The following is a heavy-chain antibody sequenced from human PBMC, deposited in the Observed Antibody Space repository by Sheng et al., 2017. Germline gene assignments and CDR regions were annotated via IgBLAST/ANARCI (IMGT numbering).Heavy chain of an antibody. CDR3: ATDLHGSGMSDV. Sequence: QEQLIESGGGVVLPGRSLRLSCAGSRFTLSNYGMHWVRQAPGKGLEWVAFISSDGSNKYYVDSVKGRFSITRDNSKNTLYLQMNSLRADDTAIYYCATDLHGSGMSDVWAQGTTVTVSS. CDR1: RFTLSNYG. V-gene: IGHV3-33*05. J-gene: IGHJ6*02. D-gene: IGHD3-10*01. CDR2: ISSDGSNK.